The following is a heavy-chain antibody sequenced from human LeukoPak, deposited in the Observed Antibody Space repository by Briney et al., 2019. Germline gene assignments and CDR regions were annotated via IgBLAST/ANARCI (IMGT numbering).Heavy chain of an antibody. Sequence: PSETLSLTCTVSGGSISSSSYYWGWIRQPPGKELEWIGSIYYSGSTYYNPSLKSRVTISVDTSKNQFSLKLSSVTAADTAVYYCARRGGYCSSTSCYIEYNWFDPWGQGTLVTVSS. CDR1: GGSISSSSYY. CDR3: ARRGGYCSSTSCYIEYNWFDP. D-gene: IGHD2-2*02. J-gene: IGHJ5*02. V-gene: IGHV4-39*01. CDR2: IYYSGST.